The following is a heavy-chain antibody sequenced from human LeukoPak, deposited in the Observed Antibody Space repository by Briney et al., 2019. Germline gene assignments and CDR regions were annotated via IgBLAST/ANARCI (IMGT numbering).Heavy chain of an antibody. CDR2: IDSNGGGA. Sequence: PGGSLRLSCATSGSTFNIYWMQWVRQVPGKGLVLVSRIDSNGGGATYADSVKGRFTTSRDNGNNTMYLQMNSLRAEDTAIYYCARAKYSSRWSLDYWGQGALVTVSS. V-gene: IGHV3-74*03. CDR3: ARAKYSSRWSLDY. CDR1: GSTFNIYW. J-gene: IGHJ4*02. D-gene: IGHD6-13*01.